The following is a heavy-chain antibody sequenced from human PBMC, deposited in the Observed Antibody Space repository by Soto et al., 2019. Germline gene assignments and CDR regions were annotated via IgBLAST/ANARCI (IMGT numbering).Heavy chain of an antibody. V-gene: IGHV4-30-4*01. Sequence: SETLSLTCTVSGGSISSGDYYWSWIRQPPGKGLEWIGYIYYSGSTYYNPSLKSRVTISVDTSKNQFSLKLSSVTAADTAVYYCANYGGNTYFDYWGQGTLVTVSS. J-gene: IGHJ4*02. CDR1: GGSISSGDYY. D-gene: IGHD4-17*01. CDR3: ANYGGNTYFDY. CDR2: IYYSGST.